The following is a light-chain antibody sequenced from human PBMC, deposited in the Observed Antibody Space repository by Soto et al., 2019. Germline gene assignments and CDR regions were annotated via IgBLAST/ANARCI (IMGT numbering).Light chain of an antibody. V-gene: IGLV1-51*01. J-gene: IGLJ3*02. Sequence: QSVLTQPPSVSAAPGQKVTISCSGSSSNIGNNYVSWYQQLPGTAPKLLISDNNKRPSGIPDRFSGSKSGTSATLGITGLQTGDEADYYCGTWDSSLSAGVFGGGTKVNVL. CDR3: GTWDSSLSAGV. CDR1: SSNIGNNY. CDR2: DNN.